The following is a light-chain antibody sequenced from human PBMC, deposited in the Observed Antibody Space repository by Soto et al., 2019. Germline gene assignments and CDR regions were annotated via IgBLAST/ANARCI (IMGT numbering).Light chain of an antibody. CDR3: QQRSNWPPSLT. V-gene: IGKV3-11*01. CDR2: DAS. CDR1: QSVSSY. Sequence: DIVLTQSPSTLSLSPGERVTLSCRASQSVSSYLAWYQQKPGQAPRLLIYDASNRATGIPARFSGSGSGTDFTLTISSLEPEAFAVYYCQQRSNWPPSLTFGGGTKVEIK. J-gene: IGKJ4*01.